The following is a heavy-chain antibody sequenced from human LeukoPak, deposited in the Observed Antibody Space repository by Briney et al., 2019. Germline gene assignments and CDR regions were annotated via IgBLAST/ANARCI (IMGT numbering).Heavy chain of an antibody. Sequence: ASVKVSCKASGGTFSSYAISWVRQAPGQGLEWMGGIIPIFGTANYAQKFQGRVTITTDESTSTAYMELSSLRSEDTAVYYCARAAQGYCSSTSCYGGGNWFNPWGQGTLVTVSS. CDR1: GGTFSSYA. D-gene: IGHD2-2*01. J-gene: IGHJ5*02. CDR2: IIPIFGTA. V-gene: IGHV1-69*05. CDR3: ARAAQGYCSSTSCYGGGNWFNP.